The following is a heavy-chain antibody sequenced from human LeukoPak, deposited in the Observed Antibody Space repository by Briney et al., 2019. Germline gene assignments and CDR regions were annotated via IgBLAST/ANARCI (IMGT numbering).Heavy chain of an antibody. Sequence: GASVKVSCKASGYTFTSYGISWVRQAPGQGLEWMGWISAYNGNTNYAQKLQGGVTMTTDTSTSTAYMELRSLRSDDTAVYYCARAETLRYFDWLPNYYYGMDVWGQGTTVTVSS. CDR3: ARAETLRYFDWLPNYYYGMDV. CDR2: ISAYNGNT. J-gene: IGHJ6*02. V-gene: IGHV1-18*01. D-gene: IGHD3-9*01. CDR1: GYTFTSYG.